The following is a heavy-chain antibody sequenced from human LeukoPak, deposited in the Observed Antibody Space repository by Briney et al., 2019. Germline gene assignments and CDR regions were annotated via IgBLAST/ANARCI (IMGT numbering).Heavy chain of an antibody. CDR2: INHSGST. V-gene: IGHV4-34*01. CDR3: ASDTILSLSSGSYYDY. J-gene: IGHJ4*02. Sequence: SETLSLTCAVYGGSFSGYYWSWIRQPPGKGLEWIGEINHSGSTNCNPSLKSRVTISVDTSKNQFSLKLSSVTAADTAVYYCASDTILSLSSGSYYDYWGQGTLVTVSS. D-gene: IGHD3-10*01. CDR1: GGSFSGYY.